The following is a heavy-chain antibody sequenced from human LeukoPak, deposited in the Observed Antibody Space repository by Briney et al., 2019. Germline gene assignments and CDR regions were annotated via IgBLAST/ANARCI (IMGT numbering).Heavy chain of an antibody. Sequence: SETLSLTCAVYGGSFSGYYWSWIRQPPGKGLEWIGEINHSGSTNYNPSLKSRVTISVDTSKNQFSLKLSSVTAADTAVYYCARGPKSSSWYEYFQHWGQGTLVTISS. J-gene: IGHJ1*01. CDR2: INHSGST. CDR1: GGSFSGYY. D-gene: IGHD6-13*01. V-gene: IGHV4-34*01. CDR3: ARGPKSSSWYEYFQH.